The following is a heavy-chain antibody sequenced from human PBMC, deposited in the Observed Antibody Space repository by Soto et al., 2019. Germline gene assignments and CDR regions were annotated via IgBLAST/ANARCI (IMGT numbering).Heavy chain of an antibody. CDR3: ARHLHHTTGYCPSTSCYHFDY. Sequence: QLQLQESGPGLVKPSETLSLTCTVSGDSISSSRYYWGWVRQPPGKGLEWIGSIYYRGSTYYSPSRTSRVTISVSTSKHQFSLKLSAVTAADTAVYYCARHLHHTTGYCPSTSCYHFDYWGQGTLVTVSS. D-gene: IGHD2-2*01. J-gene: IGHJ4*02. V-gene: IGHV4-39*01. CDR2: IYYRGST. CDR1: GDSISSSRYY.